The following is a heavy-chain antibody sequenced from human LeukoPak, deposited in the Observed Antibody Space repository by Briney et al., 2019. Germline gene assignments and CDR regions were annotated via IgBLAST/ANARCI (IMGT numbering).Heavy chain of an antibody. Sequence: PSQTLSLTCTVSGGSISSGGYYWGWIRQPPGKGLEWIGSIYYSGSTYYNPSLKSRVTISVDTSKNQFSLKLSSVTAADTAVYYCARPQPNSILAWDYWGQGTLVTVSS. CDR2: IYYSGST. CDR3: ARPQPNSILAWDY. D-gene: IGHD5-12*01. J-gene: IGHJ4*02. CDR1: GGSISSGGYY. V-gene: IGHV4-39*01.